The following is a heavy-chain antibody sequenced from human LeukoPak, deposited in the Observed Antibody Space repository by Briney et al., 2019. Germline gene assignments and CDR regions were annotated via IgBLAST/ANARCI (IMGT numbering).Heavy chain of an antibody. Sequence: GGSLRLSCAASGITFSDYYMGWIRQAPGKGLEWVSYISSSGSSVYYAESPKGRFTISRDNTKNSLYLQMNSPRAEDTAEYYCARAYHDAFDIWGQGTMVTVSS. D-gene: IGHD2-2*01. J-gene: IGHJ3*02. V-gene: IGHV3-11*04. CDR3: ARAYHDAFDI. CDR2: ISSSGSSV. CDR1: GITFSDYY.